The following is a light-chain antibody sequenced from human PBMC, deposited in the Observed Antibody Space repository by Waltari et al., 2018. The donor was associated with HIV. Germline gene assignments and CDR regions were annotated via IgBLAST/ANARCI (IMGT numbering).Light chain of an antibody. CDR2: DVT. J-gene: IGLJ2*01. CDR3: ASHAGSKDV. CDR1: SSDIGAYNY. V-gene: IGLV2-8*01. Sequence: QSALTQPPSASGSPGQSVTISFTGTSSDIGAYNYVAWYQQYPGKAPKLMIYDVTKRPSGVPDRFSGSKSGNTASLTVSGLQAEDEADYYCASHAGSKDVFGGGTKLTVL.